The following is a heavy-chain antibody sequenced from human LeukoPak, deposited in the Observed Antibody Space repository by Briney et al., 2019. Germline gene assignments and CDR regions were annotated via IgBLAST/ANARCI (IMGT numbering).Heavy chain of an antibody. J-gene: IGHJ4*02. CDR2: ISYDGSNK. CDR3: AKDIEEWLVKGGGSFDY. V-gene: IGHV3-30*18. Sequence: QPGRSLRLSCAASGFVFSNSAMHWVRQAPGKGLEWVAVISYDGSNKYYADSVKGRFTISRDNSKNTLYLQMNSLRAEDTAVYYCAKDIEEWLVKGGGSFDYWGQGTLVTVSS. CDR1: GFVFSNSA. D-gene: IGHD6-19*01.